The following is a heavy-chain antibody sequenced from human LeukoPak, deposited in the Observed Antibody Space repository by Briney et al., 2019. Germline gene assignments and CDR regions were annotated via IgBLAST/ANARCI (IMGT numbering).Heavy chain of an antibody. J-gene: IGHJ4*02. V-gene: IGHV1-18*01. CDR2: ISAYNGNT. D-gene: IGHD1-26*01. CDR3: ARDRFIVGALDY. CDR1: GGTFSSYA. Sequence: ASVKVSCKASGGTFSSYAISWVRQAPGQGLEWMGWISAYNGNTNYAQKLQGRVTMTTDTSTSTAYMELRSLRFDDTAVYYCARDRFIVGALDYWGQGTLVTVSS.